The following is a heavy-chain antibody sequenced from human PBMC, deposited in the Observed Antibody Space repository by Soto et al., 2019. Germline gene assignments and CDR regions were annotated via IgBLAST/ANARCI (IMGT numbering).Heavy chain of an antibody. Sequence: GGSLRLSCAASGFTFSSYSMNWVRQAPGKGLEWVSSISSSSSYIYYADSVKGRFTISRDNAKNSLYLQMNSLRAEATALYYCAISSGSYYSFDYWGQGTLVTVSS. D-gene: IGHD3-10*01. CDR3: AISSGSYYSFDY. CDR1: GFTFSSYS. V-gene: IGHV3-21*01. CDR2: ISSSSSYI. J-gene: IGHJ4*02.